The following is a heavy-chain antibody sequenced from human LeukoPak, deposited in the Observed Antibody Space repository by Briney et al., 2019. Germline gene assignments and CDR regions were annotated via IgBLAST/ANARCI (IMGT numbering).Heavy chain of an antibody. CDR2: ITGSGTGT. J-gene: IGHJ4*02. V-gene: IGHV3-23*01. CDR3: ANGGGGF. CDR1: RFTFSSYV. Sequence: PGGSLRLSCAASRFTFSSYVMSWVRQAPGKGLEWVSSITGSGTGTFYADSVRGPFTISRDNSKKTVYLQRNSLRVEDTAVYYCANGGGGFGGQGTLVTVSS. D-gene: IGHD3-16*01.